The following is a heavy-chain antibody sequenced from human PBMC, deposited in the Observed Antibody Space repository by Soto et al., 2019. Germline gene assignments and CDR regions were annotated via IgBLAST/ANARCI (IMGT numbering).Heavy chain of an antibody. J-gene: IGHJ5*02. CDR3: AKGSPYYDFWSASLGLDP. V-gene: IGHV3-30*18. CDR2: ISYDGSNK. Sequence: GGSLRLSCAASGFTFSSYGMHWVRQAPGKGLEWVAVISYDGSNKYYADSVKGRFTISRDNSKNTLYLQMNSLRAEDTAVYYCAKGSPYYDFWSASLGLDPWGQGTLVTVSS. CDR1: GFTFSSYG. D-gene: IGHD3-3*01.